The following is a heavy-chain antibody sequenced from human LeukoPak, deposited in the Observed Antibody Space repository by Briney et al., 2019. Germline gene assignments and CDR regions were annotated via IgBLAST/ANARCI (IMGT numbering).Heavy chain of an antibody. CDR3: ARAPTVLVGYCSSSGCQADY. V-gene: IGHV3-21*01. CDR2: IDPSSTYI. J-gene: IGHJ4*02. CDR1: GFTFRSYS. D-gene: IGHD2-2*01. Sequence: GGSLRLSCVASGFTFRSYSMNWVRQAPGKGLEWVSAIDPSSTYIYYADSVKGRFTISRDNAENSLYLQMNSLRVEDTAVYYCARAPTVLVGYCSSSGCQADYWGQGTLVTVSS.